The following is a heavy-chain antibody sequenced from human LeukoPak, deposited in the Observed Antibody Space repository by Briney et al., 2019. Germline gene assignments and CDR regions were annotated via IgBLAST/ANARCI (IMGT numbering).Heavy chain of an antibody. CDR3: ARDKGILLGSGYYGHYFDY. D-gene: IGHD3-22*01. V-gene: IGHV3-7*01. Sequence: GGSLRLSCAASGFTFSSYGMHWVRQAPGKGLGWVANIKQDGSEKYYVDSVKGRFSISRDNAKNSLNLQMNSLRAEDTAVYYCARDKGILLGSGYYGHYFDYWGQGTLVTVSS. CDR2: IKQDGSEK. CDR1: GFTFSSYG. J-gene: IGHJ4*02.